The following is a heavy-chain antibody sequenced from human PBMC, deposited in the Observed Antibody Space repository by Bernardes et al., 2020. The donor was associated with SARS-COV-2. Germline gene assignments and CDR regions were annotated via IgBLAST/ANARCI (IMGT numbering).Heavy chain of an antibody. D-gene: IGHD3-10*01. Sequence: PGGSLLHTCSSPVFNVSPYYMSWVRQSPGRGLEWVSIVYYGSGGSTFYAESVAGRFTTSRDSSQNTVYLQMDRLTVEDTAVYYCARDFPFGCRGRCSPSAPNYWGQGALVTVAS. CDR3: ARDFPFGCRGRCSPSAPNY. V-gene: IGHV3-53*01. CDR2: VYYGSGGST. J-gene: IGHJ4*02. CDR1: VFNVSPYY.